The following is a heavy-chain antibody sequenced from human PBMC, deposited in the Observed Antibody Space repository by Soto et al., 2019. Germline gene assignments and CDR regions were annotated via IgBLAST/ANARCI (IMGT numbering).Heavy chain of an antibody. Sequence: WESLKITCKTSGHRVTTSRISSVRHMPGKGLEYMGKINPTDSETNYSPSFEGHVTFSVDRSTSTAYVRWNSLKASDTAMYYCASPSMSYTSSSYEMYIRGQRATLTVSS. J-gene: IGHJ6*02. CDR1: GHRVTTSR. D-gene: IGHD3-16*01. CDR3: ASPSMSYTSSSYEMYI. CDR2: INPTDSET. V-gene: IGHV5-10-1*01.